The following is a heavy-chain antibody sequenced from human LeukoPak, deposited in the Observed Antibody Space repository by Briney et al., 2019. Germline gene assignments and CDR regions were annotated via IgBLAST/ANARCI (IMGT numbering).Heavy chain of an antibody. CDR3: AKEGTSRGAFDI. CDR2: IRYDGSNK. J-gene: IGHJ3*02. D-gene: IGHD2-2*01. CDR1: GFTFSSYG. Sequence: GGSPRLSCAASGFTFSSYGMHWVRQAPGKGLEWVAFIRYDGSNKYYADSVKGRFTISRDNSKNTLYLQMNSLRAEDTAVYYCAKEGTSRGAFDIWGQGTMVTVSS. V-gene: IGHV3-30*02.